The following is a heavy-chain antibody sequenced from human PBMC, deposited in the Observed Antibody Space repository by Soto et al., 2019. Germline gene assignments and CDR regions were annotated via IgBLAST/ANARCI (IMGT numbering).Heavy chain of an antibody. CDR1: GFTFSSYA. D-gene: IGHD6-19*01. CDR3: ARRSSGWYFDY. V-gene: IGHV3-23*01. CDR2: VSGSGGST. J-gene: IGHJ4*02. Sequence: EVQLLESGGGLVQPGGSLRLSCAASGFTFSSYAMNWVRQAPGQGLEWVSVVSGSGGSTYYADSVKGRFTISRDNSKNSLYLQMNSLRAEDTAVDYCARRSSGWYFDYWGQGTLVTVSS.